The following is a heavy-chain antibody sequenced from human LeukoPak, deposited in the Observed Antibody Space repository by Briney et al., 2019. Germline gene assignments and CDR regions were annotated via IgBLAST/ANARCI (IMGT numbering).Heavy chain of an antibody. CDR3: ARRTGIADQPDAFDI. CDR1: GGSISSSSYY. Sequence: PSETLSLSCTVSGGSISSSSYYWGWMRQPPGKGLEWIGSIYYSGSTYYNPSLKGRVTISVDTSKNQFSLKLSSVTAADTAVYYCARRTGIADQPDAFDIWGQGTMVTVSS. J-gene: IGHJ3*02. V-gene: IGHV4-39*01. CDR2: IYYSGST. D-gene: IGHD6-13*01.